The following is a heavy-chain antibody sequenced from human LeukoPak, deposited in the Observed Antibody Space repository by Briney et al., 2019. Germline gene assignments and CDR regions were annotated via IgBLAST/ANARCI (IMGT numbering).Heavy chain of an antibody. J-gene: IGHJ4*02. CDR2: FYHNGGT. Sequence: PSETLSLTCDISGTAISSYFWHWIRQSPTKGLEWIGYFYHNGGTSYNPSLRSRVTISVDSSQKRLSLQVTSMTAADTAIYYCAGGRMGRYYDHWGQGTLVAVST. D-gene: IGHD1-26*01. CDR1: GTAISSYF. V-gene: IGHV4-59*08. CDR3: AGGRMGRYYDH.